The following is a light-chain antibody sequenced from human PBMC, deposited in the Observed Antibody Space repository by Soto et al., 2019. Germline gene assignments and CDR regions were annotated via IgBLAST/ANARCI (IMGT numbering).Light chain of an antibody. CDR1: QSVSNNY. CDR3: QQYGSSPLT. J-gene: IGKJ4*01. V-gene: IGKV3-20*01. Sequence: EIVLTQSPGTLSLSPGERATLSCRASQSVSNNYVAWYQQKPGQTPKVLIYRASSRATGIPDRFSGSGSGTDFTLTISGLEPEDFAMYYCQQYGSSPLTFGGGTKVDIK. CDR2: RAS.